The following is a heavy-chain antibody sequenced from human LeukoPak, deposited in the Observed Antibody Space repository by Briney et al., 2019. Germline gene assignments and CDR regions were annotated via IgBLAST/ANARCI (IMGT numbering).Heavy chain of an antibody. J-gene: IGHJ4*02. CDR3: ARDNNEGNY. D-gene: IGHD1/OR15-1a*01. CDR2: IYHSGST. CDR1: GYSISSGYY. Sequence: SETLSLACTVSGYSISSGYYWGWIRQPPGKGLEWIGSIYHSGSTYYNPSLKSRVTISVDTSKNQFSLKLSSVTAADTAVYYCARDNNEGNYWGQGTLVTVSS. V-gene: IGHV4-38-2*02.